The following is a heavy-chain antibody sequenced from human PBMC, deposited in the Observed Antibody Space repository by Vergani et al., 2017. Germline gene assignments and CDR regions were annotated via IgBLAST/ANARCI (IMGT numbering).Heavy chain of an antibody. CDR1: GYTFTGYY. Sequence: QVQLVQSGAEVKKPGASVKVSCKASGYTFTGYYMHWVRQAPGQGLEWMGWINPNSGGTNYAQKFQGRVTMTRDTSSSTAYMELSRLRSDDTAVYYCATDQGDIVVVPAAINWGQGTLVTVSS. J-gene: IGHJ4*02. D-gene: IGHD2-2*01. CDR2: INPNSGGT. CDR3: ATDQGDIVVVPAAIN. V-gene: IGHV1-2*02.